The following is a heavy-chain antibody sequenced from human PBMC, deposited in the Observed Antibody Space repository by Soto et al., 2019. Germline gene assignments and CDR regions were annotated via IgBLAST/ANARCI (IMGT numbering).Heavy chain of an antibody. V-gene: IGHV1-46*03. Sequence: VASVKVSCKASGYTFTSYYMHWVRQAPGQGLEWMGIINPSGGSTSYAQKFQGRVTMTRDTSTSTVYMELSSLRSEDTAVYYCASAIVSSGVSSGPLDYWGQGTLVTVSS. CDR2: INPSGGST. CDR3: ASAIVSSGVSSGPLDY. D-gene: IGHD3-3*01. CDR1: GYTFTSYY. J-gene: IGHJ4*02.